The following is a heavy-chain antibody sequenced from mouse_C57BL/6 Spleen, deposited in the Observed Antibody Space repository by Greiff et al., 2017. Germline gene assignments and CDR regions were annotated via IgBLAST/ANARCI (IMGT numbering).Heavy chain of an antibody. CDR2: IRNKANGYTT. D-gene: IGHD4-1*01. V-gene: IGHV7-3*01. CDR3: ARLGRYYAMDY. CDR1: GFTFTDYY. J-gene: IGHJ4*01. Sequence: EVMLVESGGGLVQPGGSLSLSCAASGFTFTDYYMSWVRQPPGKALEWLGFIRNKANGYTTEYSASVKGRFTISRDNSQSILYLQMNALRAEDSATYYCARLGRYYAMDYWGQGTSVTVSS.